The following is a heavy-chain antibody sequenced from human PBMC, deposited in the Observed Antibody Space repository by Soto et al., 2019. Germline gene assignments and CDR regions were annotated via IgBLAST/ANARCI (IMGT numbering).Heavy chain of an antibody. Sequence: SETLSLTCTGSGGSISGYYWSWIRQSPGKGLEWVGYIYSTGSTKYNPSLKSRVTISVDTSKNQFSLKLRSVTAADTAVYYCARHETSSFGYWGQATLVTVS. D-gene: IGHD1-1*01. CDR3: ARHETSSFGY. CDR1: GGSISGYY. CDR2: IYSTGST. V-gene: IGHV4-59*08. J-gene: IGHJ4*02.